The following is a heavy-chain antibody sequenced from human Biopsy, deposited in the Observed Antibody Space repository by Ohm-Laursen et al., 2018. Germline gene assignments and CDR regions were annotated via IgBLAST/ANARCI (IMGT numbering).Heavy chain of an antibody. D-gene: IGHD3-3*01. J-gene: IGHJ4*02. CDR1: GGPSSNYA. CDR2: IVPVLGHL. V-gene: IGHV1-69*04. Sequence: GASVKVSCKASGGPSSNYAFSWVRQAPGQGLEWVGRIVPVLGHLNYAQRFQGRVSITADKSTSYVFIELSRLTSGDTAVYYRAADADGYYTEFDYWGPGTLVTVSS. CDR3: AADADGYYTEFDY.